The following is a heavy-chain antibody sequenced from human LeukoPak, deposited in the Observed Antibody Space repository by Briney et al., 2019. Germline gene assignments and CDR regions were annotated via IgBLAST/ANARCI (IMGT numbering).Heavy chain of an antibody. D-gene: IGHD3-16*01. V-gene: IGHV3-30*02. Sequence: GGSLRLSCAASGFTFTTYAMHWVRQAPGKGLEWVAFISYDGSNEYYVDSVKGRFTISRDNSKNTLFLQMNSLRAEDTAVYYCAKDRGNYGSDFDYWGQGTLVTVSS. CDR1: GFTFTTYA. J-gene: IGHJ4*02. CDR2: ISYDGSNE. CDR3: AKDRGNYGSDFDY.